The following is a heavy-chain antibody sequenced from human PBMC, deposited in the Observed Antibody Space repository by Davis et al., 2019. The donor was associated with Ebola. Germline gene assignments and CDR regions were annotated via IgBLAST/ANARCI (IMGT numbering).Heavy chain of an antibody. CDR1: GFTFSSYA. V-gene: IGHV3-30*04. J-gene: IGHJ2*01. CDR3: ARDLPGGDWYFDL. Sequence: GGSLRLSCAASGFTFSSYAMHWVHQAPGKGLEWVAVISYDGSNKYYADSVKGRFTISRDNSKNTLYLQMSSLRAEDTAVYYCARDLPGGDWYFDLWGRGTLVTVSS. D-gene: IGHD1-14*01. CDR2: ISYDGSNK.